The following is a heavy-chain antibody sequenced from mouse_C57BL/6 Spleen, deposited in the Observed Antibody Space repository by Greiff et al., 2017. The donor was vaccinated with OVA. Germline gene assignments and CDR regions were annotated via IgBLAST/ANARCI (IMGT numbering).Heavy chain of an antibody. V-gene: IGHV1-5*01. Sequence: EVQLQQSGTVLARPGASVKMSCKTSGYTFTSYWMHWVKQRPGQGLEWIGAIYPGNSDTSYNQKFKGKAKLTAVTSASTAYMELSSLTNEDSAVYYCTRLVLLRGYFDVWGTGTTVTVSS. CDR3: TRLVLLRGYFDV. CDR1: GYTFTSYW. D-gene: IGHD1-1*01. CDR2: IYPGNSDT. J-gene: IGHJ1*03.